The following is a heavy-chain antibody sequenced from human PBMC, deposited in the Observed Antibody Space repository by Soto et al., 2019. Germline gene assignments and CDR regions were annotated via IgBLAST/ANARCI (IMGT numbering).Heavy chain of an antibody. CDR1: GFTFSSSA. CDR2: ISGSGGST. CDR3: SKEAPNYNWCDP. V-gene: IGHV3-23*01. Sequence: EVQLLESGGGLVQPGGSLRLSCAASGFTFSSSAMSWVRQAPGKGLEWVSAISGSGGSTYYADSVKGRFTISRYNSKNPLYLQMSSLRAEDTAVYYCSKEAPNYNWCDPWGQGTLVSVSS. J-gene: IGHJ5*02.